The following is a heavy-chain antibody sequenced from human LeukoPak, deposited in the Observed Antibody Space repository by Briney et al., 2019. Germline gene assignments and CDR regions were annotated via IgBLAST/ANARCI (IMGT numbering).Heavy chain of an antibody. Sequence: SETLSLTCAVYGGSFSGYYWSWIRQPPGKGLEWIGEINHSGSTNYNPSLKSRVTISVDTSKNQFSLKLSSVTAADTAVYYCARDPGDNGDYVKSHAFDIWGQGTMVTVSS. CDR1: GGSFSGYY. V-gene: IGHV4-34*01. CDR3: ARDPGDNGDYVKSHAFDI. J-gene: IGHJ3*02. CDR2: INHSGST. D-gene: IGHD4-17*01.